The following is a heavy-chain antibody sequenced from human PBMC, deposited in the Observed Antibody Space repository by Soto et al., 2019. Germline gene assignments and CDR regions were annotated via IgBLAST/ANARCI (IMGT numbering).Heavy chain of an antibody. D-gene: IGHD2-2*01. CDR3: ARDNIVVVPAATVVCHSNWFDP. CDR1: GGSVSSGSYY. V-gene: IGHV4-61*01. J-gene: IGHJ5*02. Sequence: KTSETLSLTCTVSGGSVSSGSYYWSWIRQPPGKGLEWIGYIYYSGSTYYNPSLKSRVTISVDTSKNQFSLKLSSVTAADTAVYYCARDNIVVVPAATVVCHSNWFDPWGQGTLVTVSS. CDR2: IYYSGST.